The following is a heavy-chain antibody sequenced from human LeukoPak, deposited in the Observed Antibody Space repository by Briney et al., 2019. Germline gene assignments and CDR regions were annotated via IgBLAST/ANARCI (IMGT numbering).Heavy chain of an antibody. CDR1: GFTFSNYW. J-gene: IGHJ6*02. CDR3: ASDRVFYGLDV. V-gene: IGHV3-74*01. Sequence: GGSLRLSCAASGFTFSNYWMPWVRQAPGKGLMWVSRIKSDGSETSYADSVKGRFTISRDNARNTLYLQMNSLRPEDTAIYYCASDRVFYGLDVWGQGTTVTVSS. CDR2: IKSDGSET.